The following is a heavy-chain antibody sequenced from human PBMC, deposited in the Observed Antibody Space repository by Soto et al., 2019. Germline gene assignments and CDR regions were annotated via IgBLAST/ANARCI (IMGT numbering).Heavy chain of an antibody. Sequence: GGSLRLSCAASGFTFSSYGMHWVRQAPGKGLEWVAVIWYDGSNKYYADSVKGRFTISRDNSKNTLYLQMNSLRAEDTAVYYCARERGDNWNDVYYFDYWGQGTLVTVSS. CDR3: ARERGDNWNDVYYFDY. V-gene: IGHV3-33*01. CDR1: GFTFSSYG. CDR2: IWYDGSNK. J-gene: IGHJ4*02. D-gene: IGHD1-20*01.